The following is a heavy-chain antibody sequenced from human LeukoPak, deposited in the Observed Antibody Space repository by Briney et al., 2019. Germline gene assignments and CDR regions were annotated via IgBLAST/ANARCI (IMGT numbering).Heavy chain of an antibody. V-gene: IGHV3-30*02. CDR1: GFIFTSYA. D-gene: IGHD1-26*01. CDR3: AKDSRHRIVGTTTFLDY. J-gene: IGHJ4*02. CDR2: IPFDGSIK. Sequence: GGSLRLSCAASGFIFTSYAMHLVCQPPGKGLEWVAFIPFDGSIKYYADSVKGRFTISRDNSKNTLYLQMNSLRSEDTAVYYCAKDSRHRIVGTTTFLDYWGQGTLVTVSS.